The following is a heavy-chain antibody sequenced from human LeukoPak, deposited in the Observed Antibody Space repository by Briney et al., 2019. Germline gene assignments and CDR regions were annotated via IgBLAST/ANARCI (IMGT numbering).Heavy chain of an antibody. CDR1: GYIFTGHY. V-gene: IGHV1-2*02. J-gene: IGHJ4*02. CDR2: INPKNGDT. D-gene: IGHD1-14*01. CDR3: AREGRDRSDTAAFDY. Sequence: ASVKVSCNASGYIFTGHYMHWARQAPGQGLECMGWINPKNGDTNSAQNFQGRVTMTRDTSITTVSMELSRLRRDDTAVYYCAREGRDRSDTAAFDYWGQGTLVTVST.